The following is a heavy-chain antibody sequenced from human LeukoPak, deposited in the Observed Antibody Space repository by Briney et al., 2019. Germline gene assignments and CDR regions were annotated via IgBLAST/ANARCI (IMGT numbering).Heavy chain of an antibody. CDR3: ARYSRSFGWFDP. CDR2: VDYSGST. Sequence: SENLPLTCTVSGDSVSSRNYLWGWIRQPPGKGLEWIGNVDYSGSTYYDPSLRGRVTISLDTSKNHFSLNLNSVSDADTAIYYCARYSRSFGWFDPWGRGTLVTVPS. J-gene: IGHJ5*02. CDR1: GDSVSSRNYL. D-gene: IGHD6-6*01. V-gene: IGHV4-39*02.